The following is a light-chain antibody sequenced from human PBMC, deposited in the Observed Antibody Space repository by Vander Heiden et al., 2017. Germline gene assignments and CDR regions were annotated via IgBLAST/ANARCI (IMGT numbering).Light chain of an antibody. V-gene: IGKV3-15*01. CDR2: GAS. J-gene: IGKJ2*01. Sequence: EIVMTQSPATLSVSPGERATLSCRASQNIRTLLIYGASTRATGFPARFSGSGSGTEFTLSISSLQSEDVAVYYCQKYNNWPPRYTFGQGTKLEIK. CDR1: QNIRT. CDR3: QKYNNWPPRYT.